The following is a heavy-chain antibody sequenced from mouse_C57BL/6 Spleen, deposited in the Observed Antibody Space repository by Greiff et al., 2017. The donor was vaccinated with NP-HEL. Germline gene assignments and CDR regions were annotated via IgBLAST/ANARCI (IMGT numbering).Heavy chain of an antibody. CDR2: INPSSGYT. V-gene: IGHV1-4*01. CDR3: APTTVVAPLFDY. CDR1: GYTFTSYT. Sequence: QVQLQQSGAELARPGASVKMSCKASGYTFTSYTMHWVKQRPGQGLEWIGYINPSSGYTKYNQKFKDKATLTADKSSSTAYMQLSSLTSEDSAVYYWAPTTVVAPLFDYWGQGTTLTVSS. J-gene: IGHJ2*01. D-gene: IGHD1-1*01.